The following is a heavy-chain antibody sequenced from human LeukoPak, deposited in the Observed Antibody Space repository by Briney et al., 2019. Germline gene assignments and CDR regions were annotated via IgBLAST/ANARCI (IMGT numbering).Heavy chain of an antibody. J-gene: IGHJ2*01. CDR1: GFTFTSSA. CDR2: IVVGSGNT. V-gene: IGHV1-58*02. CDR3: AAIYCSGGSCPSWYFDL. D-gene: IGHD2-15*01. Sequence: GTSVKVSCKASGFTFTSSAMQWVRQARGQRLEWIGWIVVGSGNTNYAQKFQERVTITRDMSTSTAYMELTSLRSDDTAVYYCAAIYCSGGSCPSWYFDLWGRGTLVTASS.